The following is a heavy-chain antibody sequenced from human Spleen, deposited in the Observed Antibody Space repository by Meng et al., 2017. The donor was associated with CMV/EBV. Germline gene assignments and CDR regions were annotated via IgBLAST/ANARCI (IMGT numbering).Heavy chain of an antibody. J-gene: IGHJ4*02. CDR3: ARAAIGFDY. Sequence: GESLKISCATSGFTFSDYYMSWIRQAPGKGLEWVSYISDSGSTIYYADSVRGRFTVSRDNAKNSLHLQMSSLRAEDTAVYYCARAAIGFDYWGQGTLVTVSS. CDR1: GFTFSDYY. V-gene: IGHV3-11*04. D-gene: IGHD2-2*01. CDR2: ISDSGSTI.